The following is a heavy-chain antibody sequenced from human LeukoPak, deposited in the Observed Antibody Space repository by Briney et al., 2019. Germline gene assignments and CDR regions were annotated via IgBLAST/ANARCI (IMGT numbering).Heavy chain of an antibody. D-gene: IGHD3-10*01. CDR1: EFTVSNNY. Sequence: SLTLCCTASEFTVSNNYMRWVRQSPGKGLEWISPTYTSGNTPYKESLKGSFTISRDNSKNTLFLQMNSLSAGDTAVYYCARGTVPMVDYWGQGTLVTVSS. V-gene: IGHV3-66*01. J-gene: IGHJ4*02. CDR3: ARGTVPMVDY. CDR2: TYTSGNT.